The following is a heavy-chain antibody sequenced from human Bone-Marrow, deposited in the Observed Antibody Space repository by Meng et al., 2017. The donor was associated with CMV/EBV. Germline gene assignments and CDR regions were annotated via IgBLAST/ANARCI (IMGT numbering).Heavy chain of an antibody. CDR1: GFTFSSYA. D-gene: IGHD6-13*01. CDR3: AREGYSSSWPNWFDP. V-gene: IGHV3-30-3*01. Sequence: GGSLRLSCAASGFTFSSYAMHWVRQAPGKGLEWVAVISYDGSNKYYADSVKGRFTISRDNSKNPLYLQMNSLRAEDTAVYYCAREGYSSSWPNWFDPWGQGTLVTVSS. CDR2: ISYDGSNK. J-gene: IGHJ5*02.